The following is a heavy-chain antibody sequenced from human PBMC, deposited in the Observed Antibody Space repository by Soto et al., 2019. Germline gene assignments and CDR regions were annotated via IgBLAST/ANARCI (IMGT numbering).Heavy chain of an antibody. J-gene: IGHJ4*02. CDR3: ARHLGLRYSDWLSIDY. V-gene: IGHV5-51*01. Sequence: PGESLKISCKASGYSFTSYWIGWVRQLPGKGLEWVGIIYPGDSDTRYSPSFQDQVTLSADKSISTAYLQWSSLKASDTAMYYCARHLGLRYSDWLSIDYWGQGTPVTVSS. CDR1: GYSFTSYW. D-gene: IGHD3-9*01. CDR2: IYPGDSDT.